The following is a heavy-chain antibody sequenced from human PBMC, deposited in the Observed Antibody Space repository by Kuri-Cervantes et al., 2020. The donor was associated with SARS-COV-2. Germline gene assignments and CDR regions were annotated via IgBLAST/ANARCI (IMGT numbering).Heavy chain of an antibody. V-gene: IGHV1-46*01. Sequence: ASVKVSCKASGYTFTSYYMHWVRQAPGQGLEWMGIINPSGGSTSYAQKFQGRVTMTRDTSISTAYMELSRLRSDDTAVYYCARDPEYSSSSVYYYYGMDVWGQGTTVTVSS. CDR1: GYTFTSYY. CDR2: INPSGGST. CDR3: ARDPEYSSSSVYYYYGMDV. D-gene: IGHD6-6*01. J-gene: IGHJ6*02.